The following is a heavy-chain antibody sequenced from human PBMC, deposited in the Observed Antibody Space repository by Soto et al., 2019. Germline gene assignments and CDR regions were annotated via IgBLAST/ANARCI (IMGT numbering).Heavy chain of an antibody. J-gene: IGHJ6*02. CDR3: ARDRVQLRRRYYYYGMDV. CDR2: INHSGST. CDR1: GGSFSGYY. Sequence: QVQLQQWGAGLLKPSETLSLTCAVYGGSFSGYYWSWIRQPPGKGLEWIGEINHSGSTNYNPSLKSRVTISVDTSKNQFSLKLSSVTAADTAVYYCARDRVQLRRRYYYYGMDVWGQGTTVTVSS. D-gene: IGHD5-18*01. V-gene: IGHV4-34*01.